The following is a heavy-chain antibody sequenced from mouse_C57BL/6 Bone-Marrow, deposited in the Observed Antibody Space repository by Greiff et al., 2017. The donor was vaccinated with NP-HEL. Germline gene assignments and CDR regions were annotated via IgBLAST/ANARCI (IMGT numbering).Heavy chain of an antibody. CDR2: ISSGGSYT. D-gene: IGHD2-2*01. Sequence: EVMLVESGGDLVKPGGSLKLSCAASGFTFSSYGMSWVRQTPDKRLEWVATISSGGSYTYYPDSVKGRFTISRDNAKNTLYLQMSSLKSEDTAMYYCARQLWLRFDWYVDVWGTGTTVTVSA. J-gene: IGHJ1*03. V-gene: IGHV5-6*01. CDR3: ARQLWLRFDWYVDV. CDR1: GFTFSSYG.